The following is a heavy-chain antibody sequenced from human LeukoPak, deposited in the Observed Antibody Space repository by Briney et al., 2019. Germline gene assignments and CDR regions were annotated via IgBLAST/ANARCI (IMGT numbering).Heavy chain of an antibody. D-gene: IGHD2-2*01. Sequence: ASVKVSCKASGYTFTGYYMHWVRQAPGQGLEWMGWINPNSGGTNYAQKFQGRVTMTRDTSISTAYMELSRLRSDDTAVYYCARDRIKVVPAAIPDYWGQGTRVTVSS. CDR2: INPNSGGT. J-gene: IGHJ4*02. CDR1: GYTFTGYY. V-gene: IGHV1-2*02. CDR3: ARDRIKVVPAAIPDY.